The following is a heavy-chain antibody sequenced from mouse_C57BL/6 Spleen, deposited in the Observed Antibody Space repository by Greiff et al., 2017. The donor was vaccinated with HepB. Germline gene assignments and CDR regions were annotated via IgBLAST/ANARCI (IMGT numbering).Heavy chain of an antibody. V-gene: IGHV1-15*01. CDR3: TRSYAWFAY. Sequence: QVQLKESGAELVRPGASVTLSCKASGYTFTDYEMHWVKQTPVHGLEWIGAIDPETGGTAYNQKFKGKAILTADKSSSTAYMELRSLTSEDSAVYYCTRSYAWFAYWGQGTLVTVSA. J-gene: IGHJ3*01. CDR1: GYTFTDYE. CDR2: IDPETGGT.